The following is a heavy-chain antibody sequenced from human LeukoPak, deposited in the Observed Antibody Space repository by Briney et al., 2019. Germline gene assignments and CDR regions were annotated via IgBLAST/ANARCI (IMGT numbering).Heavy chain of an antibody. D-gene: IGHD2-21*02. J-gene: IGHJ5*01. CDR1: GFTFNDYW. CDR3: ARYRDWHFDF. CDR2: INQEGGAK. V-gene: IGHV3-7*03. Sequence: GGSLRLSCVASGFTFNDYWMGWVRQAPGKGLEWLAKINQEGGAKFLVDSMKDRFTVSRDNGKNSLYLQMNSLTAEDTAVYYCARYRDWHFDFWAQGTLVFVSA.